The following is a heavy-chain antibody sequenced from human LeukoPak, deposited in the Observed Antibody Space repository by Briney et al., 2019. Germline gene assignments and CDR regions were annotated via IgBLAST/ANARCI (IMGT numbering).Heavy chain of an antibody. CDR2: IYYSGSTT. J-gene: IGHJ4*02. Sequence: PSETLSLTCTVSGGSISSSSYYWGWIRQPPGKGLEWIGSIYYSGSTTSYNPSLKSRVTISVDTSKNQFSLKLNSVTAADTAVYYCVRRTSGSYSDYWGQGTLVTVSS. CDR1: GGSISSSSYY. V-gene: IGHV4-39*01. CDR3: VRRTSGSYSDY. D-gene: IGHD1-26*01.